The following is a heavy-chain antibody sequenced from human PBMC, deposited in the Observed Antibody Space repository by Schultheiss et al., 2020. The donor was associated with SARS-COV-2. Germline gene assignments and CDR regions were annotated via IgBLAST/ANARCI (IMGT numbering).Heavy chain of an antibody. CDR3: ARVSMVRGVIIPVSYFDY. Sequence: ASVKVSCKASGYTFTGYYMHWVRQAPGQGLEWMGWINPNSGGTNYAQKLQGRVTMTTDTSTSTAYMELRSLRSDDTAVYYCARVSMVRGVIIPVSYFDYWGQGTRVTVSS. D-gene: IGHD3-10*01. J-gene: IGHJ4*02. CDR2: INPNSGGT. V-gene: IGHV1-2*02. CDR1: GYTFTGYY.